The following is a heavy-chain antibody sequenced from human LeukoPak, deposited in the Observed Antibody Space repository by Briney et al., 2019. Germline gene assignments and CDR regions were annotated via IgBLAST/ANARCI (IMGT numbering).Heavy chain of an antibody. D-gene: IGHD3-10*01. CDR2: ISPSGDIT. J-gene: IGHJ4*02. CDR3: ATQGGYGSGSYSAY. Sequence: GGTLRLSCAGSGFSFSSHGMNWVRQAPGKGLEWVSGISPSGDITYYTDSVRGRFTITRDNSKNTLYLQMNSLRAEDTAVYYCATQGGYGSGSYSAYWGQGTLVTVSS. CDR1: GFSFSSHG. V-gene: IGHV3-23*01.